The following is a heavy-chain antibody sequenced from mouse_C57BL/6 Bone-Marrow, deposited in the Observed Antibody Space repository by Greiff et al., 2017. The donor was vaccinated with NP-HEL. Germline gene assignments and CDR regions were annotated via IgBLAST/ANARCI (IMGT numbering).Heavy chain of an antibody. J-gene: IGHJ4*01. CDR1: GFTFSSYA. Sequence: EVKLVESGEGLVKPGGSLKLSCAASGFTFSSYAMSWVRQTPEKRLEWVAYISSGGDYIYYADTVKGRFTISRDNARNTLYLQMSSLKSEDTAMYYCTSPYYYGSSLYAMDYWGQGTSVTVSS. V-gene: IGHV5-9-1*02. D-gene: IGHD1-1*01. CDR2: ISSGGDYI. CDR3: TSPYYYGSSLYAMDY.